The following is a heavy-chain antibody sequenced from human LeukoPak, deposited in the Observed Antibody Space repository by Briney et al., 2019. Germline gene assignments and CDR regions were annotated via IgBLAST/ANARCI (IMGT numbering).Heavy chain of an antibody. CDR3: ARDPEGYNWFDP. J-gene: IGHJ5*02. CDR1: GFTFSSYG. CDR2: IWYDGSNK. D-gene: IGHD3-22*01. V-gene: IGHV3-33*01. Sequence: PGRSLRLSCAASGFTFSSYGMHWVRQALGKGLEWVAVIWYDGSNKYYADSVKGRFTISRDNSKNTLYLQMNSLRAEDTAVYYCARDPEGYNWFDPWGQGTLVTVSS.